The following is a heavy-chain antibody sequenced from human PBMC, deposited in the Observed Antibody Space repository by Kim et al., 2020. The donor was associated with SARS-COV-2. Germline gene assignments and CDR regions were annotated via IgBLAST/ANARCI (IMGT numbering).Heavy chain of an antibody. CDR3: SRVTVEVPTSSFAI. CDR2: IYYSGST. Sequence: SETLSLTCTVSGGSISSGGYYWSWIRQHPGKGLEWIGYIYYSGSTYYNPSLKSRVTISVDTSKNQFSLKLSPVTAAATAFYYCSRVTVEVPTSSFAIWG. CDR1: GGSISSGGYY. D-gene: IGHD4-17*01. V-gene: IGHV4-31*03. J-gene: IGHJ3*02.